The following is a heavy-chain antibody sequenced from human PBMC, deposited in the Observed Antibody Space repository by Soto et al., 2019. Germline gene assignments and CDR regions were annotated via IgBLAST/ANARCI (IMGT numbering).Heavy chain of an antibody. CDR1: GFPFISYA. D-gene: IGHD3-16*01. CDR2: ISGCGGRT. J-gene: IGHJ3*02. Sequence: LRLSCVASGFPFISYAMSWVRQTPGKGLEWVSGISGCGGRTYYADSVMGRFTISRDNSYNPLSLQMHILRVEDTAVYFGAKGGYYSLFDIWGQGTMVTVSS. CDR3: AKGGYYSLFDI. V-gene: IGHV3-23*01.